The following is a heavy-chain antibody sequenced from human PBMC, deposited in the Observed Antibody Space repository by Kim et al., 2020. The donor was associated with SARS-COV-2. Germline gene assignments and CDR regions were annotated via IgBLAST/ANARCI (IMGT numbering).Heavy chain of an antibody. Sequence: SETLSLTCTVSGGSISSSNYYWGWIRQHPGKGLEWIGSIYYSGSTYYNPSLKSRVTISVDTSKNQFSLKLSSVTAADTALYYCARLFYYDNSGYYPYYFDYWGQGTLVTVSS. CDR3: ARLFYYDNSGYYPYYFDY. D-gene: IGHD3-22*01. CDR1: GGSISSSNYY. CDR2: IYYSGST. V-gene: IGHV4-39*01. J-gene: IGHJ4*02.